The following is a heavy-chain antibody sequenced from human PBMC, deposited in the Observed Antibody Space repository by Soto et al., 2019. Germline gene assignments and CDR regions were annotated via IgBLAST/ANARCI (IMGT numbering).Heavy chain of an antibody. J-gene: IGHJ4*02. V-gene: IGHV3-23*01. CDR2: ISGSGGST. Sequence: EVPLLESGGGLVQPGGSLRLSCAASGFTFSSYAMSWVRQAPGKGLEWVSAISGSGGSTYYADSVKGRFTISRDNSKNTLYLQMNSLRAEDTAVYYCARDLDGYNRPLDYWGQGTLVTVSS. CDR1: GFTFSSYA. CDR3: ARDLDGYNRPLDY. D-gene: IGHD5-12*01.